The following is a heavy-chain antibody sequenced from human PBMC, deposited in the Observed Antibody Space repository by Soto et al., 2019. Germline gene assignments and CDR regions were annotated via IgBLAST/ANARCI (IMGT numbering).Heavy chain of an antibody. CDR1: GFTFSNAW. CDR3: TTEDYAISDDY. CDR2: IKSKTDGGTT. V-gene: IGHV3-15*01. Sequence: EVQLVESGGGLVKPGGSLRLSCAASGFTFSNAWMSWVRQAPWKGLEWVGRIKSKTDGGTTDYAAPVKGRFTISRDDSKNTLYLQMNSLKTEDTAVYYCTTEDYAISDDYWGQGTLVTVSS. D-gene: IGHD4-17*01. J-gene: IGHJ4*02.